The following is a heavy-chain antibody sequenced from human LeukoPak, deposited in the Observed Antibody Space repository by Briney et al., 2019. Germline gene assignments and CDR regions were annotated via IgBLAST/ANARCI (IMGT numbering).Heavy chain of an antibody. CDR3: ARHAPIQLWFGALHYYGMDV. V-gene: IGHV4-59*08. CDR1: GESLNSYY. D-gene: IGHD5-18*01. CDR2: IYYSGST. J-gene: IGHJ6*02. Sequence: PSETLSLTCAVYGESLNSYYWSWIRQPPGKGLEWIGYIYYSGSTNYNPSLKSRVTISVDTSKNQFSLKLSSVTAADTAVYYCARHAPIQLWFGALHYYGMDVWGQGTTVTVSS.